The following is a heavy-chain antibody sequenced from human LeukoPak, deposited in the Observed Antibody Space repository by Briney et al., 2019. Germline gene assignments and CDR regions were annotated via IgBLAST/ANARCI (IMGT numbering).Heavy chain of an antibody. CDR1: GGSFSTYT. Sequence: ASVKVSCKASGGSFSTYTFSWVRQAPGQGLEWMGGIIPFSNTANYAQRFQGRLSITADESTSTAYMELTSLRSEDTAVYYCAREVKTVALDYWGQGTLVTVSS. CDR3: AREVKTVALDY. D-gene: IGHD4-23*01. J-gene: IGHJ4*02. V-gene: IGHV1-69*13. CDR2: IIPFSNTA.